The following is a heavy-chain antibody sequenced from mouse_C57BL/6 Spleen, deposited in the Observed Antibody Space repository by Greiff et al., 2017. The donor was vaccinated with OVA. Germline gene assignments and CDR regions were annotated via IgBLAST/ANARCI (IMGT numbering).Heavy chain of an antibody. D-gene: IGHD1-1*01. CDR2: INYDGSST. V-gene: IGHV5-16*01. CDR3: ARVHYGSSFFDY. CDR1: GFTFSDYY. J-gene: IGHJ2*01. Sequence: EVMLVESEGGLVQPGSSMKLSCTASGFTFSDYYMAWVRQVPEKGLEWVANINYDGSSTYYLDSLKSRFIISRDNAKNILYLQMSSLKSEDTATYYCARVHYGSSFFDYWGQGTTLTVSS.